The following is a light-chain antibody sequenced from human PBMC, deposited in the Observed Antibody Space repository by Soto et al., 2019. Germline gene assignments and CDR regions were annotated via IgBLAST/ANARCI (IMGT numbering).Light chain of an antibody. V-gene: IGLV2-14*01. CDR3: TSYSCSTTFYV. Sequence: QSALTQPASVSGSPGQSITISCTGTSSDISGYYYVSWYQHRPGKAPKLIIYQVTNRPSGVSNRFSASKSGNTASLTISGLQAEDEADYYCTSYSCSTTFYVFGTGTKLTVL. CDR2: QVT. CDR1: SSDISGYYY. J-gene: IGLJ1*01.